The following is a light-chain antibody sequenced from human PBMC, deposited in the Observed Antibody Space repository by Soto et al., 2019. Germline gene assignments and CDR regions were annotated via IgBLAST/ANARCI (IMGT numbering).Light chain of an antibody. CDR1: QSISSY. CDR3: QQSYIISALT. J-gene: IGKJ4*01. V-gene: IGKV1-39*01. CDR2: SAS. Sequence: DIPLTQSPSSLAASVGDRVTISCRASQSISSYLSWYQQKPGNAPRLLIYSASFLQSGVPSRFSGSGYGTDFTLTISSLQPEDFATYYCQQSYIISALTFGGGTKVEIK.